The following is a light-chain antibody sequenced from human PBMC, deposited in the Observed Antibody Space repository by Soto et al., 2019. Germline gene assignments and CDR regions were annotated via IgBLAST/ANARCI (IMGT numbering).Light chain of an antibody. CDR3: QQANSFPFT. Sequence: DIQMTQSPSSVSASVGDRVTITCRASQAISSWLAWYLQKPGKAPQLLIYAVSRLQSGVPSRFSGSGSGTDFTLTISSLQPEDFATYFCQQANSFPFTFGQGTKVEIK. CDR1: QAISSW. J-gene: IGKJ2*01. CDR2: AVS. V-gene: IGKV1-12*01.